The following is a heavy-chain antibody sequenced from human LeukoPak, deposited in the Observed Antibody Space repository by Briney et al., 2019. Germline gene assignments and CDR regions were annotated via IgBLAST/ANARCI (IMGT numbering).Heavy chain of an antibody. CDR2: MFYSGST. D-gene: IGHD3-22*01. CDR1: GGSISSRSHC. J-gene: IGHJ3*01. CDR3: AVAGVRYYDSSGLHAFDF. V-gene: IGHV4-39*01. Sequence: SETLSLTCTVSGGSISSRSHCWGWIRQPPGKGLEWIGTMFYSGSTYYNPSLKSRVAISVDTSENQFSLELNSVTAANTAVYYCAVAGVRYYDSSGLHAFDFWGRGTMVTVSS.